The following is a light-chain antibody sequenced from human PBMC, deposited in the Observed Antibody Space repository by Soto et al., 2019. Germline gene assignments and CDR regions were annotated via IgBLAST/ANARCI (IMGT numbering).Light chain of an antibody. CDR1: SSDVGGYNY. J-gene: IGLJ1*01. Sequence: QSVLTQPRSVSRSPGQSVTISFTGTSSDVGGYNYVSWYQQHPGKAPKLMIYDVSKRPSGVPDRFSGSKSGNTASLTISGLQAEDEADYYCCSYAGSYTYVFGTGTKVTVL. CDR3: CSYAGSYTYV. V-gene: IGLV2-11*01. CDR2: DVS.